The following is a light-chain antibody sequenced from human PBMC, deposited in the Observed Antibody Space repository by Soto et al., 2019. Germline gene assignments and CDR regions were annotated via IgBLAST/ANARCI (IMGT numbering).Light chain of an antibody. CDR1: QSINNW. J-gene: IGKJ1*01. CDR3: QQYESFPRT. CDR2: KAS. Sequence: DIQMTQSPSTLSASVGDRVTITCRASQSINNWLAWYQQKPGKAPKLFIFKASTLESGVPSRFSGSGSGTEFTLSISSLQPDDCATYFCQQYESFPRTFGQGTKVEIK. V-gene: IGKV1-5*03.